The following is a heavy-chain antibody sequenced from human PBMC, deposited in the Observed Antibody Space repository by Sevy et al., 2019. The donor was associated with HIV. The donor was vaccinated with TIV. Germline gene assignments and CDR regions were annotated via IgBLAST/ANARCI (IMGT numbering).Heavy chain of an antibody. V-gene: IGHV3-49*03. CDR2: IRSEVYGGTT. J-gene: IGHJ4*02. D-gene: IGHD4-17*01. CDR3: TRGRRVYADYEVDY. Sequence: GGSLRLSCTASGLTFGEYSMSWFRQAPGKGLEWVSFIRSEVYGGTTEYAASVKGRFTISRDDSKSIAYLQMSSLKTEDTAVYYCTRGRRVYADYEVDYWGQGTLVTVSS. CDR1: GLTFGEYS.